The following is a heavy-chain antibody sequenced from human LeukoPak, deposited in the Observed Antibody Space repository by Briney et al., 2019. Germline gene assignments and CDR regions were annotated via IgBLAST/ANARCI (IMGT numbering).Heavy chain of an antibody. J-gene: IGHJ4*02. V-gene: IGHV3-23*01. Sequence: LPGGSLRLSCAASGFTFSSYEMNWVRQAPGKGLERVSSISGSGGGTYYADSVKGRFSISRDNSKNTLYLQMNSLRAEDTAVYYCAKENYDNLPILDYWGQGTLVTVSS. D-gene: IGHD3-9*01. CDR3: AKENYDNLPILDY. CDR2: ISGSGGGT. CDR1: GFTFSSYE.